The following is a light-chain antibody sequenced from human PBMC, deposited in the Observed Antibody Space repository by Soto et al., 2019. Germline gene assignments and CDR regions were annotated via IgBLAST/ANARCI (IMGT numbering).Light chain of an antibody. J-gene: IGLJ3*02. CDR3: SSYTSSSTWV. Sequence: QSALTPPASVSGSPGQSITISCTGTSSDVGGYNYVSWYQQHPGKAPKLMIYDVSNRPSGVSNRFSGSKSGNTASLTISGLQAEDEVDYYCSSYTSSSTWVFGGGTKVTVL. V-gene: IGLV2-14*01. CDR1: SSDVGGYNY. CDR2: DVS.